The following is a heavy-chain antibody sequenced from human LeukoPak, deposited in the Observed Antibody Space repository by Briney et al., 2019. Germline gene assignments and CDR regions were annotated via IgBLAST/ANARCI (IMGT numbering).Heavy chain of an antibody. J-gene: IGHJ4*02. CDR3: ARGGQEYSSSYYFDF. CDR1: GVSISSVIHY. D-gene: IGHD6-6*01. Sequence: KPSETLPLTCTVSGVSISSVIHYCSWIRQTAGEGLAWIRHVYTSGSTNYNPSLKSRVTRSVDPSRNQFSLKLSSVTAADTAVYYCARGGQEYSSSYYFDFWGQGTLVTVSS. V-gene: IGHV4-61*09. CDR2: VYTSGST.